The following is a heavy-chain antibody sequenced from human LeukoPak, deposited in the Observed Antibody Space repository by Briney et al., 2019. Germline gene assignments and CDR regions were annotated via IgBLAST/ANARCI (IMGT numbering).Heavy chain of an antibody. CDR3: AKRSQVDYYDSSGYGD. D-gene: IGHD3-22*01. CDR1: GFTFSSYA. V-gene: IGHV3-23*01. J-gene: IGHJ4*02. Sequence: GGSLRLSCAASGFTFSSYAMSWVRQAPGKGLEWVSAISGSGGSTYYADSVKGRFTISRDNSKNTLYLQMNSLRAEGTAVYYCAKRSQVDYYDSSGYGDWGQGTLVTVSS. CDR2: ISGSGGST.